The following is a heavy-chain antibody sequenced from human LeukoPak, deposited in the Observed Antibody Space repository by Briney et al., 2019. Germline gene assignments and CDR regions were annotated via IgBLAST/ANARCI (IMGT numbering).Heavy chain of an antibody. J-gene: IGHJ4*02. CDR1: GFTFSYYY. D-gene: IGHD6-19*01. CDR3: SGCRDITVAGPGGYFDY. V-gene: IGHV3-11*01. Sequence: GGSLRLSCAASGFTFSYYYMSWIRQAPGKGLEWVAYISPGGDAVYFADSVGGRITISRDNAKNSLFLQMSSMTADTAAVYYGSGCRDITVAGPGGYFDYWGQGSLSPSPQ. CDR2: ISPGGDAV.